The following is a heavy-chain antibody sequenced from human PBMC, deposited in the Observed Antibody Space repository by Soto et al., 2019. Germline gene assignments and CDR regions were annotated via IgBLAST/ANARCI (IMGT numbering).Heavy chain of an antibody. CDR3: ARGGSSSWSEYFQH. D-gene: IGHD6-13*01. J-gene: IGHJ1*01. CDR1: GFTFSSYG. Sequence: ESGGGVVQPGRSLRLSCAASGFTFSSYGMHWVRQAPGKGLEWVAVIWYDGSNKYYADSVKGRFTISRDNSKNTLYLQMNSLRAEDTAVYYCARGGSSSWSEYFQHWGQGTLVTVSS. CDR2: IWYDGSNK. V-gene: IGHV3-33*01.